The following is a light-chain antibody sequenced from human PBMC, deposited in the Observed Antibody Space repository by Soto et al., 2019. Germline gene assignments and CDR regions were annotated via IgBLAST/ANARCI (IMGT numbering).Light chain of an antibody. V-gene: IGKV3-20*01. J-gene: IGKJ3*01. Sequence: EIVLTQSPGTLPLSPGESATLSCRASQSVSSSYLAWYQQKPGQAPRPLIYGASTRATGIPDRFSGSGSGTNFTLTISRLEPEDFAVYYCQQYGSSPFTFGPGTKVDL. CDR2: GAS. CDR3: QQYGSSPFT. CDR1: QSVSSSY.